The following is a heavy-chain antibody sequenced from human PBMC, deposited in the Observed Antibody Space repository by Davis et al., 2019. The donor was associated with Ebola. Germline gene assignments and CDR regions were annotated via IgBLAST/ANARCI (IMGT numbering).Heavy chain of an antibody. CDR3: ARDPRTMIVVPDAFDI. CDR1: GFTFSSYE. V-gene: IGHV3-48*02. D-gene: IGHD3-22*01. CDR2: ISSSGNTI. J-gene: IGHJ3*02. Sequence: GESLKISCAASGFTFSSYELNWVRQAPGKGLEWVSYISSSGNTIYYADSVKGRFTISRDNAKNSLYLQMNSLRDEDTAVYYCARDPRTMIVVPDAFDIWGQGTMVTVSS.